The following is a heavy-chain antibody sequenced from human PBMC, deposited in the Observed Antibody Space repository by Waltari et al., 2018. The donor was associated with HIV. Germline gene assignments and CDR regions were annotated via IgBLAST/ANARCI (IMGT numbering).Heavy chain of an antibody. Sequence: EVQLLESGGGLVQPGGSLRLSCAASGFMFSDYDMSWVRQAPGKGVELVSAISGTDNKIYYADSLKGLFTISRDNSKNTLSLHMNSLRAEDTAVYYCAGRNPASGWSFNYWGQGALVTVSS. J-gene: IGHJ4*02. D-gene: IGHD6-19*01. CDR3: AGRNPASGWSFNY. CDR2: ISGTDNKI. CDR1: GFMFSDYD. V-gene: IGHV3-23*01.